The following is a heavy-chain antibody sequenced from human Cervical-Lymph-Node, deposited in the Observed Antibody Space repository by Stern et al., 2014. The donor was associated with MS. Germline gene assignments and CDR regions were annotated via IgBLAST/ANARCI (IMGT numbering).Heavy chain of an antibody. J-gene: IGHJ4*02. Sequence: QVQLVESGAEVKKPGSSVKVSCRASGGTFSSSTISWVRQAPGQGLEWMGGIIPLFGTANYAQKFQGRVTITADESTSTAYMELSSLRSEDTAVYYCARELSQVLVYWGQGALVTVSS. CDR3: ARELSQVLVY. CDR1: GGTFSSST. V-gene: IGHV1-69*01. CDR2: IIPLFGTA.